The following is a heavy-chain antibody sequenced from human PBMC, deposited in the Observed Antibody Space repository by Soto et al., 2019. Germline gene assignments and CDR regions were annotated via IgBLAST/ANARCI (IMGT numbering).Heavy chain of an antibody. J-gene: IGHJ6*04. D-gene: IGHD2-2*01. CDR1: GDSITSGRYY. CDR2: IFYSGST. V-gene: IGHV4-31*03. CDR3: AGRLVYCSSTSCYGRRYYYYGMDV. Sequence: SETLSLTCSVSGDSITSGRYYWSWIRQHPGKGLEGIGYIFYSGSTYCNPSLKSRVTISVDTSKHQFSPRLSSVTAADTAVYYCAGRLVYCSSTSCYGRRYYYYGMDVWGKGTTVTVSS.